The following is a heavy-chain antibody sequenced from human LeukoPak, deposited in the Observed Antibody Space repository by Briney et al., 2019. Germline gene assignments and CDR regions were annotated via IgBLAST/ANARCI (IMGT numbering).Heavy chain of an antibody. Sequence: PETLSLTCTVSGGSISSSSYYWGWIRQPPGKGLEWIGSIYYSGSTYYNPSLRSRVTISVDTSKNQFSLKLSSVPAADTAVYYCASRPSITIFGVVIIPHLYYFDYWGQGTLVTVSS. V-gene: IGHV4-39*01. CDR2: IYYSGST. CDR3: ASRPSITIFGVVIIPHLYYFDY. CDR1: GGSISSSSYY. J-gene: IGHJ4*02. D-gene: IGHD3-3*01.